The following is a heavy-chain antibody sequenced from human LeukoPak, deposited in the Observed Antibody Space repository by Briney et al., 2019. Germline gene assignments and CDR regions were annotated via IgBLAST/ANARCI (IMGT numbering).Heavy chain of an antibody. D-gene: IGHD2-2*02. J-gene: IGHJ4*02. V-gene: IGHV3-23*01. CDR3: AKLPVPAAIPGGGMRT. CDR1: GFTFSSYP. CDR2: ISGSGGSN. Sequence: TGGSLRLSCAASGFTFSSYPMSWVRQAPGKGLDWVSTISGSGGSNYYADSVKGRFTISRDNSKNTLYLQMNSLRAEDTAVYYCAKLPVPAAIPGGGMRTGGQGTLVTISS.